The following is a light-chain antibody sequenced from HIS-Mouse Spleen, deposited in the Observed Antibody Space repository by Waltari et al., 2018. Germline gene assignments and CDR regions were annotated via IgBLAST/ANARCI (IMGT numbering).Light chain of an antibody. CDR2: DVS. J-gene: IGLJ3*02. V-gene: IGLV2-11*01. Sequence: QSALTQPRSVSGSPGQSVTISCTGTSRDVGGYNYVSWYQQHPGKAPKLMIYDVSKRPSGVPDRFSGSKSGNTASLTISGLQAEDEADYYCCSYAGSYTSLNWVFGGGTKLTVL. CDR3: CSYAGSYTSLNWV. CDR1: SRDVGGYNY.